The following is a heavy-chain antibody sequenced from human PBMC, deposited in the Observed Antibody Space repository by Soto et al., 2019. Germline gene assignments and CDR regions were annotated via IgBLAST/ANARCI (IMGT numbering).Heavy chain of an antibody. V-gene: IGHV5-10-1*01. D-gene: IGHD3-10*01. CDR1: GYSFTSYW. CDR3: ARRDYYGSGSYYSRDDAFDI. CDR2: IDPSDSYT. Sequence: GESLKISCKGSGYSFTSYWISWVRQMPGKGLEWMGRIDPSDSYTNYSPSFQGHVTISADKSISTAYLQWSSLKASDTAMYYCARRDYYGSGSYYSRDDAFDIWGQGTMVTVSS. J-gene: IGHJ3*02.